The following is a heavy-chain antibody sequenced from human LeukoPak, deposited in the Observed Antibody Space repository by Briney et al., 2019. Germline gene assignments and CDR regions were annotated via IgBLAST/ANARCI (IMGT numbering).Heavy chain of an antibody. CDR3: AKDLNYGDGRWEFHT. Sequence: PGGSLRLSCAASGFNFDCFAMTWVPQAPGGGVDWVSGIYSGGSGTFYSDPVKGRFTISRDNSKNILYLQMNNLRAEDTAIYYCAKDLNYGDGRWEFHTWGQGTLVTVSS. CDR1: GFNFDCFA. CDR2: IYSGGSGT. J-gene: IGHJ5*02. V-gene: IGHV3-23*03. D-gene: IGHD4-17*01.